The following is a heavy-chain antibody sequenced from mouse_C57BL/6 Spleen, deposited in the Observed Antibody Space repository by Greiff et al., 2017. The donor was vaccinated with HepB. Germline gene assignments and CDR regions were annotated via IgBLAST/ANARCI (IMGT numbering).Heavy chain of an antibody. CDR2: IDPSDSET. Sequence: QVQLQQSGAELVRPGSSVKLSCKASGYTFTSYWMHWVKQRPIQGLEWIGNIDPSDSETHYNQKFKDKATLTVDKSSSTAYMQLSSLTSEDSAVYYCARGGALVMDYWGQGTSVTVSS. CDR3: ARGGALVMDY. J-gene: IGHJ4*01. CDR1: GYTFTSYW. V-gene: IGHV1-52*01.